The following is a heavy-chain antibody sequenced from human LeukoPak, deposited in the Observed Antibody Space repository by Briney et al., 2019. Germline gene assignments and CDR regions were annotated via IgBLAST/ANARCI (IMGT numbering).Heavy chain of an antibody. CDR1: GGSISSYY. CDR2: IYYSGST. D-gene: IGHD6-13*01. J-gene: IGHJ6*02. V-gene: IGHV4-59*01. CDR3: ARGGSSWYNYYYYYGMDV. Sequence: PSETLSLTCTVSGGSISSYYWSWIRQPPGKGLEWIGYIYYSGSTNYNPSLKSRDTISVDTSKNQFSLKLSSVTAADTAVYYCARGGSSWYNYYYYYGMDVWGQGTTVTVSS.